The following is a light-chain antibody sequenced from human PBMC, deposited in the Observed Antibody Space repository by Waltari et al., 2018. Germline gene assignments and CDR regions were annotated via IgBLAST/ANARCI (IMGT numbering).Light chain of an antibody. CDR3: ISYSSSVTYV. V-gene: IGLV2-14*03. CDR1: SSDVGGYNY. Sequence: QSALTQPASVSGSPGQSITISCTGTSSDVGGYNYVSWYQQHPGKAPTLMIYDVSNRASGVSNRFPSPKSGNTASLTISWLQAEDEADYYCISYSSSVTYVFGSGTKVTVL. J-gene: IGLJ1*01. CDR2: DVS.